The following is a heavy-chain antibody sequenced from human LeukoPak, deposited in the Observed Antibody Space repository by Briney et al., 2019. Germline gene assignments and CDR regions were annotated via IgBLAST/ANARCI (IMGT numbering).Heavy chain of an antibody. V-gene: IGHV3-48*03. CDR2: ISSSGSTI. CDR3: AREGALTVTKDAFDI. Sequence: GGSLRLSCAASGFTFSSYEMNWVRQAPGKGLEWVSYISSSGSTIYYADSVKGRFTISRDNAKNSLYLQMNSLRAEDTAVYFCAREGALTVTKDAFDIWGQGTMVTISS. D-gene: IGHD4-17*01. J-gene: IGHJ3*02. CDR1: GFTFSSYE.